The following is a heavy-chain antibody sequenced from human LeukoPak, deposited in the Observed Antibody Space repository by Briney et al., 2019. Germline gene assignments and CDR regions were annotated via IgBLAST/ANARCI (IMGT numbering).Heavy chain of an antibody. D-gene: IGHD3-10*01. CDR2: IYYSGST. CDR3: ARRRITMVENYFDY. Sequence: SETLSLTCTVSGGSISSSSYYWGWIRQPPGKGLEWIGSIYYSGSTNYNPSLKSRVTISVDTSKNQFSLKLSSVTAADTAVYYCARRRITMVENYFDYWGQGTLVTVSS. CDR1: GGSISSSSYY. J-gene: IGHJ4*02. V-gene: IGHV4-39*01.